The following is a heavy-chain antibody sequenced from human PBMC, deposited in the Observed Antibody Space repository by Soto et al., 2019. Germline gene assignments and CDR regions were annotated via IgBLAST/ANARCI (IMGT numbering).Heavy chain of an antibody. CDR3: ARRAVDTAMELPHFPFDY. V-gene: IGHV4-39*01. Sequence: QLQLQESGPGLVKPSETLSLTCTVSGGSISSSSYYWGWIRQPPGKGLEWIGSIYYSGSTYYNPSLKSRVTISVDTSKNQFSLKLSSVTAADTAVYYCARRAVDTAMELPHFPFDYWGQGTLVTVSS. J-gene: IGHJ4*02. CDR2: IYYSGST. D-gene: IGHD5-18*01. CDR1: GGSISSSSYY.